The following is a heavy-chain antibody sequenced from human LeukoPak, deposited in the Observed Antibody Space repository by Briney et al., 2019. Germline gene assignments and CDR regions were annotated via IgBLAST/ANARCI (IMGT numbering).Heavy chain of an antibody. CDR1: GFTFSSYG. Sequence: GRSLRLSCAASGFTFSSYGMHWVRQAPGKGLEWVAVIWYDGSNKYYADSVKGRFTISRDNSKNTLYLQMNSLRAEDTAVYYCARSGLAVAGDYWGQGTLVTVSS. CDR3: ARSGLAVAGDY. V-gene: IGHV3-33*01. CDR2: IWYDGSNK. J-gene: IGHJ4*02. D-gene: IGHD6-19*01.